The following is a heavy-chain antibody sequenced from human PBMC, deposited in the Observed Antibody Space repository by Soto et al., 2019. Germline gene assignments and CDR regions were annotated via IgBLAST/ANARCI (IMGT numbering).Heavy chain of an antibody. CDR3: SRVGGHYYDDPRSWFDS. Sequence: SETLSLTCTVSGGSISSGSYSWSCIRQPPGKGLEWIGYIYCSGSTNYNPSLKSRVTISVDTSKNQFSLKLSSVTAADTAVYYCSRVGGHYYDDPRSWFDSWGQGTLVTVSS. CDR2: IYCSGST. J-gene: IGHJ5*01. V-gene: IGHV4-61*01. CDR1: GGSISSGSYS. D-gene: IGHD3-22*01.